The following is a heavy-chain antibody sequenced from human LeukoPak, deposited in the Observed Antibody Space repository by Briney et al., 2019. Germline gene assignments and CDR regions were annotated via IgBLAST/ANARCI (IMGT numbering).Heavy chain of an antibody. CDR2: IYTSGST. CDR1: GGSIASYH. V-gene: IGHV4-4*07. J-gene: IGHJ4*02. Sequence: SETLSLTCTVSGGSIASYHWSWIRQPAGKGLEWIGRIYTSGSTNYNPSLKSRVTMSVDTSKNQFSLKLSSVTAADTAVYYCARDGLYSYGYSYFDYWGQGTLVTVSS. D-gene: IGHD5-18*01. CDR3: ARDGLYSYGYSYFDY.